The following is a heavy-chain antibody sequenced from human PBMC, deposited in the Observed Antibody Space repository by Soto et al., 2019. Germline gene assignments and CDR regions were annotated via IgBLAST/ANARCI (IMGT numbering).Heavy chain of an antibody. V-gene: IGHV1-3*01. D-gene: IGHD2-15*01. CDR3: ARVVDVRRARYSGMDV. Sequence: PVNRSRKTFVYSFKIYLIHGLLNTPGLGLEWLGYMNAGTGNKKSSHLFQDRLILTRETSASTAYLELSGLTSDDTAIYYCARVVDVRRARYSGMDVWGTGTRVTGFS. CDR1: VYSFKIYL. J-gene: IGHJ6*03. CDR2: MNAGTGNK.